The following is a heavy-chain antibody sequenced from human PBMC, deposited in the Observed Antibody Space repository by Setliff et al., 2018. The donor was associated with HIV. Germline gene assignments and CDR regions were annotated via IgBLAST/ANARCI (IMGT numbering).Heavy chain of an antibody. V-gene: IGHV1-24*01. J-gene: IGHJ4*02. D-gene: IGHD6-13*01. CDR1: GGTFISHP. CDR2: FDPEDGET. CDR3: ATLGRQQLVRIVDY. Sequence: GASVKVSCKASGGTFISHPINWVRQAPGKGLEWMGGFDPEDGETIYAQKFQGRVTMTEDTSTDTAYMALSSLRSEDTAVYYCATLGRQQLVRIVDYWGQGTLVTVSS.